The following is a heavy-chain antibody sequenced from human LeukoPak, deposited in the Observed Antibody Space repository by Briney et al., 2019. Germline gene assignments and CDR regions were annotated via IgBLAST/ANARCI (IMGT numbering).Heavy chain of an antibody. D-gene: IGHD6-19*01. V-gene: IGHV7-4-1*02. CDR2: INTNTGNP. CDR1: GYTFTSSA. J-gene: IGHJ4*02. Sequence: GASVKVSCTASGYTFTSSALNWVRQAPGQGLEWMGWINTNTGNPTYAQGFTERFVFSLDTSVSTAYLHISSLKAEDTAVYYCATDLKKGDSGCFDYWGQGTLVTVSS. CDR3: ATDLKKGDSGCFDY.